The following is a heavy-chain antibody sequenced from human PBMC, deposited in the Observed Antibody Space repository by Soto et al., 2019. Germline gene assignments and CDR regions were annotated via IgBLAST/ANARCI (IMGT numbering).Heavy chain of an antibody. J-gene: IGHJ6*02. CDR2: ISCYSGSI. V-gene: IGHV3-9*01. CDR3: AKDKGRRPWYYGSGSLYYYYGMDV. Sequence: PGGSLRLSCAASGFTFDDYAMHWVRQAPGKGLEWVSGISCYSGSIGYADSLKGRFTISRDNAKNSLYLQMNSLRAEDTALYYCAKDKGRRPWYYGSGSLYYYYGMDVWGQGTTVTVSS. D-gene: IGHD3-10*01. CDR1: GFTFDDYA.